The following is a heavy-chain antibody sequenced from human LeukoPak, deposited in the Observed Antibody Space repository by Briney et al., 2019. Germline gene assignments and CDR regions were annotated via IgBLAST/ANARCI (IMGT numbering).Heavy chain of an antibody. CDR1: GYTFTSYW. CDR2: IYPGDSDT. D-gene: IGHD1-26*01. V-gene: IGHV5-51*01. Sequence: GESLKIPCQGSGYTFTSYWIGWVRQMPGKGLEWMGIIYPGDSDTRYSPSFQGQVTISADKSISTAYLQWSSLKASDTAIYYCARPRATVGATIDYWGQGTLVTVSS. CDR3: ARPRATVGATIDY. J-gene: IGHJ4*02.